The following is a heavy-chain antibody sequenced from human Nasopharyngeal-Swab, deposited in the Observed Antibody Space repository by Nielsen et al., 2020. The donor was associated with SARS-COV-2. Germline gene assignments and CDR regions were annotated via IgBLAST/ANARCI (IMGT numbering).Heavy chain of an antibody. Sequence: SVKVSCKASGGTFSTYGISWVRQAPGQGLEWMGRIVPIFESPNYAQKFQGRLTMSADESTTTVYMELSSLRSEDTAVYYCAREETFSSDWWFWGQGTLVTVYS. CDR3: AREETFSSDWWF. V-gene: IGHV1-69*13. D-gene: IGHD2-8*02. CDR1: GGTFSTYG. J-gene: IGHJ4*02. CDR2: IVPIFESP.